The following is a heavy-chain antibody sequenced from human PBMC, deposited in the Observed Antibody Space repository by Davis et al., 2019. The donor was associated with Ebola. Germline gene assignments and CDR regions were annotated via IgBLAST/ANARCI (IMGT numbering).Heavy chain of an antibody. CDR2: ISSSGSII. D-gene: IGHD6-13*01. J-gene: IGHJ6*02. CDR1: GFTFSSYE. CDR3: ARIAAAGIYYYYGMDV. Sequence: GESLKISCAASGFTFSSYEMKWVRQAPGKGLEWVSYISSSGSIIYYADSVKGRFTISRDNAKNSLYLQMNSLRAEDTAVYYCARIAAAGIYYYYGMDVWGQGTTVTVSS. V-gene: IGHV3-48*03.